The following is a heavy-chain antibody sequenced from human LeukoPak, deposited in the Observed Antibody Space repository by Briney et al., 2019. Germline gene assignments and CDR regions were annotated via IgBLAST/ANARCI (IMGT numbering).Heavy chain of an antibody. V-gene: IGHV4-4*07. CDR1: GGSISSYY. Sequence: SETLSLTCTVSGGSISSYYWSWIRQPPGKGLEWIGRIYTSGSTSYNPSLQSRATMSLDTSKNQFSLRLSSVTAADTAVYYCARGAYGGNSLGAFDIWGQGTMVTVSS. J-gene: IGHJ3*02. D-gene: IGHD4-23*01. CDR3: ARGAYGGNSLGAFDI. CDR2: IYTSGST.